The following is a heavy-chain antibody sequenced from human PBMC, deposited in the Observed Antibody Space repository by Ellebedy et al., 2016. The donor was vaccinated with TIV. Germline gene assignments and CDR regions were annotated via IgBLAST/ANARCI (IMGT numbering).Heavy chain of an antibody. D-gene: IGHD1-26*01. Sequence: PGGSLRLSCAASGFTFSDVWMTWVRQAPGKGLECIGRIKRNSEGGTTEYAAPVKGRFIISRDDSKNTLSLQMNSLKTEDTAMYYCATFTLPRGVEQLTEYWGQGALVTVSS. J-gene: IGHJ4*02. CDR3: ATFTLPRGVEQLTEY. V-gene: IGHV3-15*01. CDR1: GFTFSDVW. CDR2: IKRNSEGGTT.